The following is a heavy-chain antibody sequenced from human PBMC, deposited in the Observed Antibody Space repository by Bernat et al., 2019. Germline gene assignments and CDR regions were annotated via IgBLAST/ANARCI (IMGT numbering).Heavy chain of an antibody. Sequence: EVQLVESGGGLVQPGGSLRLSCAASGFTFSSYEMNWVRQAPGKGLEWVSYIGIGNPTTRYADSVKGRFTISRDNAKKSLHLQMDSLRAEDTAVYYCARASGAVAGDYWGQGTLVTVSS. V-gene: IGHV3-48*03. J-gene: IGHJ4*02. D-gene: IGHD6-19*01. CDR2: IGIGNPTT. CDR1: GFTFSSYE. CDR3: ARASGAVAGDY.